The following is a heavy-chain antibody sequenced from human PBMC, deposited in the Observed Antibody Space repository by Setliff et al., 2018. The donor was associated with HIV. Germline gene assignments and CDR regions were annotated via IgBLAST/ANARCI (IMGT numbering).Heavy chain of an antibody. V-gene: IGHV1-3*01. CDR2: INLENCYT. J-gene: IGHJ3*02. Sequence: ASVKVSCKASGYNFNRYGIHWVRQAPGQRPEWMGWINLENCYTKYSQNFQGRVTITTETSATTAFMELSNLKSEDTAMYYCARSVVVYGGDSVPFDIWGPGTLVTVSS. D-gene: IGHD2-21*02. CDR1: GYNFNRYG. CDR3: ARSVVVYGGDSVPFDI.